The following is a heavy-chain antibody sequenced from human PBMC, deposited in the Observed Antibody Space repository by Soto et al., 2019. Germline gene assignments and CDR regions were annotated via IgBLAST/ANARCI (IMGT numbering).Heavy chain of an antibody. CDR3: XXXXXXXXXXXXXXXXXXXI. CDR2: XXGSGGST. Sequence: EVQLLESGGGLVQPGGSLRLSCAASGFTFSSYAMSWVRQAPGXXXXXXXXXXGSGGSTYYADSVKGRFTISRDNSKNTLYLQMNSLRAEXXXXXXXXXXXXXXXXXXXXXXXXXXIWGQGTMVTVSS. CDR1: GFTFSSYA. V-gene: IGHV3-23*01. J-gene: IGHJ3*02.